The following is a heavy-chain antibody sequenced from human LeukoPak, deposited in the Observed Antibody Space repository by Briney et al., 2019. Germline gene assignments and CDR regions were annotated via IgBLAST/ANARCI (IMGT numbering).Heavy chain of an antibody. CDR2: IYYTGST. J-gene: IGHJ4*02. D-gene: IGHD6-19*01. Sequence: PSETLSLTCTVSGGSISSYYWSWIRQPPGKGLEWIGCIYYTGSTIYNPSLKSRVTISVDTSKNQFSLKLSSVTAADTAVYYCATARAYSSVDYWGQGTLVTVSS. V-gene: IGHV4-59*01. CDR3: ATARAYSSVDY. CDR1: GGSISSYY.